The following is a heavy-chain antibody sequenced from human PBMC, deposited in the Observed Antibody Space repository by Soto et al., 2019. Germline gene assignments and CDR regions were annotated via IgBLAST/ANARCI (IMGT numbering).Heavy chain of an antibody. J-gene: IGHJ4*02. CDR3: ARLVTAMVTYDY. Sequence: QLQLQESGPGLVKPSETLSLTCTVSGGSVSSSSYYWGWIRQPPGKGLEWIGSIYYSGNTYYNPSLTTRVPISVDTSKTQFSLKLSSVTAADTAVYYCARLVTAMVTYDYWGQGTLVTVSS. V-gene: IGHV4-39*01. CDR2: IYYSGNT. CDR1: GGSVSSSSYY. D-gene: IGHD5-18*01.